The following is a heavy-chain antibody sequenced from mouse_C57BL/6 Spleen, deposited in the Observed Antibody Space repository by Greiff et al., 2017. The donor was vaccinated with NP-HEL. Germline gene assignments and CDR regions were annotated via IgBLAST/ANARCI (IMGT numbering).Heavy chain of an antibody. CDR2: INPNNGGT. CDR3: ANDGPLYYFDY. J-gene: IGHJ2*01. CDR1: GYTFTDYN. V-gene: IGHV1-22*01. D-gene: IGHD2-3*01. Sequence: VQLQQSGPELVKPGASVKMSCKAFGYTFTDYNMHWVKQSHGKSLEWIGYINPNNGGTSYNQKFKGKATLTVNKSSSTAYMELRSLTSEDSAVYYCANDGPLYYFDYWGQGTTLTVSS.